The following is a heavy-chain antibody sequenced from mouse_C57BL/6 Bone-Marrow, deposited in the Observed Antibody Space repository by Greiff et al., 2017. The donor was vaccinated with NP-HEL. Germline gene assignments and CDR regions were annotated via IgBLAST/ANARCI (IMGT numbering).Heavy chain of an antibody. CDR1: GYTFTSYW. V-gene: IGHV1-64*01. Sequence: VQLQQSGAELVKPGASVKLSCKASGYTFTSYWMHWVKQRPGQGLEWIGMIHPNSGSTNYNEKFKSKATLTVDKSSSTAYMQLSSLTSEDSAVYYCARSSFYYGSSYGYWGQGTTLTVSS. D-gene: IGHD1-1*01. CDR3: ARSSFYYGSSYGY. CDR2: IHPNSGST. J-gene: IGHJ2*01.